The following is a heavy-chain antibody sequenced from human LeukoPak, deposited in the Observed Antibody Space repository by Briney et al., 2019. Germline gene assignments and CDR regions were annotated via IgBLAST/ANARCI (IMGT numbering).Heavy chain of an antibody. CDR3: AGRRDNQFDY. Sequence: SGTLSLTCTVSGDSISSTNWWSWVRQPPGKGLEWIGEIYHSGSTYYNPSLKSRVTISVDTSKNQFSLKLSSVTAADTAVYYCAGRRDNQFDYWGQGTLVTVSS. CDR2: IYHSGST. V-gene: IGHV4-4*02. J-gene: IGHJ4*02. CDR1: GDSISSTNW. D-gene: IGHD5-24*01.